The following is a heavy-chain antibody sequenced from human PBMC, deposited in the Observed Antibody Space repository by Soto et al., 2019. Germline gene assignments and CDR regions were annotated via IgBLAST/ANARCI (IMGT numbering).Heavy chain of an antibody. V-gene: IGHV2-5*02. Sequence: QITLKESGPTLVKPTQTLTLTCTFSGFSLSTSGVGVGWIRQPPGKALEWLSLIYWDDDKRYSPSLKSRLTITKDTSTNQVVLTMTNMDPVDTATYYCAHRPSYCSGGSCYSGFDYCGQGTLVTVST. CDR3: AHRPSYCSGGSCYSGFDY. D-gene: IGHD2-15*01. J-gene: IGHJ4*02. CDR2: IYWDDDK. CDR1: GFSLSTSGVG.